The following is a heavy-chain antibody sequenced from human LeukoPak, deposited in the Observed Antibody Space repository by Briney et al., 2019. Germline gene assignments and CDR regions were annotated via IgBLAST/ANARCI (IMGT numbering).Heavy chain of an antibody. J-gene: IGHJ3*02. V-gene: IGHV4-59*01. CDR1: GGSISSYY. Sequence: PSETLSLTCTVSGGSISSYYWSWIRQPPGKGLEWIGYIYYSGSTNYNPSLKSRVTISVDTSKNQFSLKLSSVTTADTAVYYCANLGGAFDIWGQGTMVTVSS. CDR2: IYYSGST. D-gene: IGHD3-16*01. CDR3: ANLGGAFDI.